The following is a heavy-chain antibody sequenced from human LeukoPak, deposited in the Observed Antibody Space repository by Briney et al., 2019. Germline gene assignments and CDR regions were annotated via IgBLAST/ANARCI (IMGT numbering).Heavy chain of an antibody. CDR3: ARFYRGGSYSDY. J-gene: IGHJ4*02. D-gene: IGHD2-21*01. Sequence: SETLSLTCAVSGYSISSGYYWGWIRQPPGKGLERIASIYHSGSTYYNPSLKSRGTISVDTSKNQFSLKLSSVTAADTAVYYCARFYRGGSYSDYWGQGTLVTVSS. V-gene: IGHV4-38-2*01. CDR2: IYHSGST. CDR1: GYSISSGYY.